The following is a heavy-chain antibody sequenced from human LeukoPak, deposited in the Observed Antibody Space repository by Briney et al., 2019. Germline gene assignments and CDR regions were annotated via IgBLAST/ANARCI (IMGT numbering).Heavy chain of an antibody. J-gene: IGHJ5*02. D-gene: IGHD4-17*01. CDR3: AGDLSVTTAFDNWFDP. V-gene: IGHV4-4*07. CDR2: IYTTGST. Sequence: SETLSLTCTVSGGSISSYYWSWIRQPAGKGLEWIGHIYTTGSTNYNPSLKSRVTISVDKSKNQFSLKLSSVTAADTAVYYCAGDLSVTTAFDNWFDPWGQGTLVTVSS. CDR1: GGSISSYY.